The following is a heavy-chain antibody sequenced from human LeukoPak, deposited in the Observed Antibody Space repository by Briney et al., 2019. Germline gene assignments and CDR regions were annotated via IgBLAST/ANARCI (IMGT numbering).Heavy chain of an antibody. CDR1: GYSFIVYY. V-gene: IGHV1-2*02. Sequence: ASVKVSCKASGYSFIVYYIHWVRQAPGQGLAWMGWINPSSGGTNYAQRFLGRVTMTRDTSITTAYMELSRLRSDDTAVYYCASLYGDYVASDYWGQGTLVTVSS. D-gene: IGHD4-17*01. CDR3: ASLYGDYVASDY. J-gene: IGHJ4*02. CDR2: INPSSGGT.